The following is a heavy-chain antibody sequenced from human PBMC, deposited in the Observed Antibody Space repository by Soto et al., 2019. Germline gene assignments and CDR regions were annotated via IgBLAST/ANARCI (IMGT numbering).Heavy chain of an antibody. J-gene: IGHJ4*02. D-gene: IGHD5-18*01. V-gene: IGHV4-39*01. CDR1: GGSISSSSYY. Sequence: QLQLQESGPGLVKPSETLSLTCTVSGGSISSSSYYWGWIRQPPGKGLEWIGSIYYSGSTYYNPSLKSRVTISVDTSKNQFSLKLSSVTAADTAVYYCARHIFSEQLSRGYFDYWGQGTLVTVSS. CDR2: IYYSGST. CDR3: ARHIFSEQLSRGYFDY.